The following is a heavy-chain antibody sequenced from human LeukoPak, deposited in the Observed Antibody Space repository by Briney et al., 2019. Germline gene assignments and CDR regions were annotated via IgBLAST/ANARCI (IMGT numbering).Heavy chain of an antibody. CDR3: ARRGVGSGWYKGAFDI. Sequence: SETLSLTCAVSGGSISSNSYYWGWIRQPPGKGLEWIGSIYYSGSTYYNPSLKSRVTISVDTSKNQFSLKLSSVTAADTAVYYCARRGVGSGWYKGAFDIWGQGTMVTVSS. V-gene: IGHV4-39*01. J-gene: IGHJ3*02. CDR2: IYYSGST. CDR1: GGSISSNSYY. D-gene: IGHD6-19*01.